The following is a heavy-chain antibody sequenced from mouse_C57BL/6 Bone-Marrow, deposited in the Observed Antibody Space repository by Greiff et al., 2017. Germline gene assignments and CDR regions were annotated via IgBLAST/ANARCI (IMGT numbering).Heavy chain of an antibody. CDR2: IDPEGGET. V-gene: IGHV14-2*01. CDR3: ARRDGTYYVDD. Sequence: EVQLQQSGAELVKPGASVKLSCTASGFNFNDYYMHWVKQSTEQGLEWIGRIDPEGGETKYAPKFQGKATITEDTSSNTSCLQLSSLTSEDAAVYYCARRDGTYYVDDWGQGTTLTVSS. J-gene: IGHJ2*01. D-gene: IGHD2-3*01. CDR1: GFNFNDYY.